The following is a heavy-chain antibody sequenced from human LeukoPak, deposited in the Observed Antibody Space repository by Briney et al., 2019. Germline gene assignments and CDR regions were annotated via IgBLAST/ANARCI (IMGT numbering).Heavy chain of an antibody. CDR3: ARINGYSYGYGDY. J-gene: IGHJ4*02. D-gene: IGHD5-18*01. CDR1: GYSISSGYY. V-gene: IGHV4-38-2*01. CDR2: IYHSGNT. Sequence: KASETLSLTCAVSGYSISSGYYWGWIRQPPGKGLEWIGSIYHSGNTYYNPSLKSRVTISVDTSKNQFSLKLRSVPAADTAVYYCARINGYSYGYGDYWGQGTLVTVSS.